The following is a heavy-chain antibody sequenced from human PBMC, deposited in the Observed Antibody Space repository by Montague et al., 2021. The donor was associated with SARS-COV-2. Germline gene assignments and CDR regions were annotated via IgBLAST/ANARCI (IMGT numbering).Heavy chain of an antibody. CDR2: IGTAGDT. Sequence: SLRLSCAASGFTFSSYDMHWVRQATGNGLEWVSAIGTAGDTYYPGSVKGRFTISRENAKNSLYLQMNSLRAGDTAVYYCARGVTMVQGVIYYYYGMDVWGQGTTVTVSS. D-gene: IGHD3-10*01. CDR3: ARGVTMVQGVIYYYYGMDV. CDR1: GFTFSSYD. V-gene: IGHV3-13*04. J-gene: IGHJ6*02.